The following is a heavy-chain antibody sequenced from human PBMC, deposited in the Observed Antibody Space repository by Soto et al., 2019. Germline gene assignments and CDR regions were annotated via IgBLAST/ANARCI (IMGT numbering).Heavy chain of an antibody. Sequence: PSETLSLTCTVSGGSISSSSYYWGWIRQPPGKGLEWIGSIYYSGSTYYNPSLKSRVTISVDTSKNQFSLKLSSVTAADTAVYYCARHPRVTIFGVVPLYGMDVWGQGTTVTVSS. D-gene: IGHD3-3*01. CDR1: GGSISSSSYY. CDR3: ARHPRVTIFGVVPLYGMDV. V-gene: IGHV4-39*01. CDR2: IYYSGST. J-gene: IGHJ6*02.